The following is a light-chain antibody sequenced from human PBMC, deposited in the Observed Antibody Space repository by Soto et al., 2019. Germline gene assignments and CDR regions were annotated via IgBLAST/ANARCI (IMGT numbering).Light chain of an antibody. Sequence: DMQMTQSPSSLSASVGDRVTMTCRASQSISTFLNWYQQKPGKAPELLIYAASSLQSGVPSRFSGSGSGTDFTLTISSLQPEDSASYYCHHCYGTPPFTFGQGTKLEIK. V-gene: IGKV1-39*01. CDR1: QSISTF. J-gene: IGKJ2*01. CDR2: AAS. CDR3: HHCYGTPPFT.